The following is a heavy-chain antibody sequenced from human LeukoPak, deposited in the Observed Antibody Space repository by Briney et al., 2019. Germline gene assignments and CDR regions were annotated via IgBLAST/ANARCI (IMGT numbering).Heavy chain of an antibody. D-gene: IGHD2-2*01. V-gene: IGHV3-66*02. J-gene: IGHJ3*02. Sequence: GGSLRLSCAASGFTASSNYMSWVRQAPGKGLEWVSVIHSGGSTYYAASLKGRFTISRVNSKNTLYLQMNSLRAEDTAVYYCARGARYCSSTSCYSDDAFDIWGQGTMVTVSS. CDR3: ARGARYCSSTSCYSDDAFDI. CDR2: IHSGGST. CDR1: GFTASSNY.